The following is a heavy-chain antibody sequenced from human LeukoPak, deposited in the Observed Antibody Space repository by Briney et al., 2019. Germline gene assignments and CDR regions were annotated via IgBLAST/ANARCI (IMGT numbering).Heavy chain of an antibody. D-gene: IGHD3-22*01. J-gene: IGHJ4*02. Sequence: SETLSLTCTVAGGSISSDYWSWIRQPPGKGLEWIGNIDYTRDTNYNPSLRSRVTILVDKSKNQFSLNLNSVTAADTAVYYCARNGPHYYDKSGYLDSWGQGTLVTVSS. CDR2: IDYTRDT. V-gene: IGHV4-59*03. CDR3: ARNGPHYYDKSGYLDS. CDR1: GGSISSDY.